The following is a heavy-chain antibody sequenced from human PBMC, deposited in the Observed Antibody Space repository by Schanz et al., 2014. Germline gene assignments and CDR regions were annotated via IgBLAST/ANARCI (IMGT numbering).Heavy chain of an antibody. CDR3: ARGPYTFLRYSSSWQAFDY. Sequence: LSCAASGFTFSSHAMHWVRQAPGKGLEWVSAISYDGSNKYHADSVKGRFSISRDNSKNTLYLQMNSLRAEDTAVLYCARGPYTFLRYSSSWQAFDYWGQATLVNVSP. CDR2: ISYDGSNK. D-gene: IGHD6-13*01. V-gene: IGHV3-30-3*01. J-gene: IGHJ4*02. CDR1: GFTFSSHA.